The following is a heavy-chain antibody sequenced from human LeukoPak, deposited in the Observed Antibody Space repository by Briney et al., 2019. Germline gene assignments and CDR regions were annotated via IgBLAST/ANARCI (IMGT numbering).Heavy chain of an antibody. V-gene: IGHV4-38-2*01. Sequence: SETLSHTCVVSGYSISSGYYWGWIRQSPGKGLEWIGNVYHSGSTYYNPFLKSRVTISVDTSKNQFSLNLRSVTAADTALYYCARVLGYQARDFDVWGQGRLATVSS. CDR2: VYHSGST. CDR1: GYSISSGYY. D-gene: IGHD6-13*01. J-gene: IGHJ3*01. CDR3: ARVLGYQARDFDV.